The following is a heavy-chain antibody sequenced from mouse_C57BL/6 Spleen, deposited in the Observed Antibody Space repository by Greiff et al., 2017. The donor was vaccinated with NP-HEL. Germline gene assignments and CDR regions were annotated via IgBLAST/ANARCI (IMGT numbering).Heavy chain of an antibody. CDR3: TRGGYYGSWYFDV. CDR2: ISTGGDYI. V-gene: IGHV5-9-1*02. J-gene: IGHJ1*03. D-gene: IGHD1-1*01. CDR1: GFTFSSYA. Sequence: DVMLVESGEGLVKPGGSLKLSCAASGFTFSSYAMSWVRQTPEKRLEWVAYISTGGDYIYYAGTVKGRFTISRDNARNTLYLQMSSLKSEDTAMYYCTRGGYYGSWYFDVWGTGTTVTVSS.